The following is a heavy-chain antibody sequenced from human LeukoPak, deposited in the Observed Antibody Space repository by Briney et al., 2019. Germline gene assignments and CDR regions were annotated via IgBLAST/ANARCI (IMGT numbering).Heavy chain of an antibody. D-gene: IGHD4-23*01. J-gene: IGHJ6*02. CDR2: IYYSGTT. Sequence: PSETPSLTCTVSGGSISPYYWSWIRQPPGKGLEYIGCIYYSGTTDYNPSLKSRVTISVDTSKNQFSLKVTSVSAADTAVYYCARIMQTPWGMDVWGQGTTVTVSS. V-gene: IGHV4-59*01. CDR1: GGSISPYY. CDR3: ARIMQTPWGMDV.